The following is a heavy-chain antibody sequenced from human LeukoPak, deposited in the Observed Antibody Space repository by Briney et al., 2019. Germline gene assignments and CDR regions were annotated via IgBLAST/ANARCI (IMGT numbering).Heavy chain of an antibody. J-gene: IGHJ4*02. CDR2: IYYSGST. Sequence: PSETLSLTCTVSGGSISSSSYYWGWIRQPPGKGLEWIGSIYYSGSTYYNPSLKSRVTISVDTSKNQFSLKLSSVTAADTAVYHCARSGVATPARVFDYWGQGTLVTVSS. CDR3: ARSGVATPARVFDY. V-gene: IGHV4-39*01. CDR1: GGSISSSSYY. D-gene: IGHD5-12*01.